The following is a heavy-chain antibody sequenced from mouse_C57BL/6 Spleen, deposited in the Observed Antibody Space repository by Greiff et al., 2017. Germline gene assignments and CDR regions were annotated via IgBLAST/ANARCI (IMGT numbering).Heavy chain of an antibody. D-gene: IGHD4-1*01. Sequence: EVNLVESGGGLVQPGGSLSLSCAASGFTFTDYYMSWVRQPPGKALEWLGFIRNKANGYTTEYSASVKGRFTISRDNSQSILYLQMNALRAEDSATYYCARYRAGTGARDYWGQGTSVTVSS. CDR3: ARYRAGTGARDY. CDR1: GFTFTDYY. V-gene: IGHV7-3*01. CDR2: IRNKANGYTT. J-gene: IGHJ4*01.